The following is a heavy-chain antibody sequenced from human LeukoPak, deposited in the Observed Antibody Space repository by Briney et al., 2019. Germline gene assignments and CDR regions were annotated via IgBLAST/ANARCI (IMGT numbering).Heavy chain of an antibody. J-gene: IGHJ4*02. CDR3: ARQYSGYDRTMNFDY. V-gene: IGHV3-30*01. D-gene: IGHD5-12*01. CDR2: ISYDGSNK. Sequence: GGSLRLSCAASGFTFSSYAMHWVRQAPGKGLEWVAVISYDGSNKYYADSVKGRFTISRDNSKNTLYLQMNSLRAEDTAVYYCARQYSGYDRTMNFDYWGQGTLVTVFS. CDR1: GFTFSSYA.